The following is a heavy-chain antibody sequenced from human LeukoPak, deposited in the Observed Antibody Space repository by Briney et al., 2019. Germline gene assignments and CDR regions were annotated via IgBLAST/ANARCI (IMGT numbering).Heavy chain of an antibody. D-gene: IGHD5-24*01. CDR1: GGTFSSYA. V-gene: IGHV1-69*05. CDR2: IIPIFGTA. CDR3: ARSPLFRDGYSSFYY. J-gene: IGHJ4*02. Sequence: ASVKVSCKASGGTFSSYAISWVRQAPGQGLEWMGGIIPIFGTANYAQKFQGRVTITTDESTSTAYMELSSLRSEDTAVYYCARSPLFRDGYSSFYYWGRGTLVTVSS.